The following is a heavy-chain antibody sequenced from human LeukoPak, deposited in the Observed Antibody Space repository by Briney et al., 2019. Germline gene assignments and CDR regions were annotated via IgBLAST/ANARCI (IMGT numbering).Heavy chain of an antibody. V-gene: IGHV4-34*01. CDR3: ARVPDITARPCDT. CDR1: GGPFSGYY. J-gene: IGHJ5*02. CDR2: ISHTGLT. D-gene: IGHD1-1*01. Sequence: SETLSLTCAVYGGPFSGYYWTLIRQTPGKGLEWIGEISHTGLTGSNPSLKSRVTIFVDSSKKQFSLRMTSVTAADTGVYYCARVPDITARPCDTWGPGTLVTVSS.